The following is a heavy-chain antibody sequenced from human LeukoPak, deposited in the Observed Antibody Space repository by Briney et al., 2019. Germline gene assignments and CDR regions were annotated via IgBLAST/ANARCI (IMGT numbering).Heavy chain of an antibody. CDR3: ARGHGYCSSTSCHSKVFWGAFDI. J-gene: IGHJ3*02. Sequence: GGSLRLSCAASGFTFSDYYMSWIRQAPGKGLEWVSYISSSGSTIYYADSVKGRFTISRDNAKNSLYLQMNSLRAEDTAVYYCARGHGYCSSTSCHSKVFWGAFDIWGQGTMVTVSS. D-gene: IGHD2-2*02. V-gene: IGHV3-11*04. CDR2: ISSSGSTI. CDR1: GFTFSDYY.